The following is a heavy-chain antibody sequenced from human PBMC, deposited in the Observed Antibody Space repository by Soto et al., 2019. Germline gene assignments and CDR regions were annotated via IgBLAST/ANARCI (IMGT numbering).Heavy chain of an antibody. Sequence: ASVKVSCKASGYTFTSYGISWVRQAPGQGLEWMGWISAYNGNTNYAQKLQGRVTMTTDTSTSTAYMELRSLRSDDTAVYYCASFWFEGPYGDYGPDAFDIWGQGTMVTVSS. CDR1: GYTFTSYG. CDR2: ISAYNGNT. J-gene: IGHJ3*02. V-gene: IGHV1-18*01. CDR3: ASFWFEGPYGDYGPDAFDI. D-gene: IGHD4-17*01.